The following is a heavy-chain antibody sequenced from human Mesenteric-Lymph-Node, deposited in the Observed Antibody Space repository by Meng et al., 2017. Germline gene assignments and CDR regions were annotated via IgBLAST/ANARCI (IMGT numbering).Heavy chain of an antibody. CDR2: IYYSGST. D-gene: IGHD4-23*01. V-gene: IGHV4-59*01. CDR1: GGSISSYY. CDR3: ARDSDYGGNSLNWFDP. J-gene: IGHJ5*02. Sequence: SETLSLTCTVSGGSISSYYWSWIRQPPGKGLEWIGYIYYSGSTNYNPSLKSRVTISVDTSKNQFSLKLNSVTTADTAVYYCARDSDYGGNSLNWFDPWGPGTLVTVSS.